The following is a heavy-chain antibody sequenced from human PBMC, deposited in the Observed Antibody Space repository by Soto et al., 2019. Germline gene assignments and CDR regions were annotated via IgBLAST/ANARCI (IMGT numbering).Heavy chain of an antibody. J-gene: IGHJ4*02. D-gene: IGHD5-12*01. CDR3: ARAHWTCGYDCPLLGYFDY. V-gene: IGHV3-74*01. Sequence: GGSLRLSCAASGFAFGSYWMHWVRQAPGKGLVWVSRISQDGAIATQADSVKGRFTISRDNAKNSLYLQMNSLRAEDTAVYYCARAHWTCGYDCPLLGYFDYWGQGTLVTVSS. CDR2: ISQDGAIA. CDR1: GFAFGSYW.